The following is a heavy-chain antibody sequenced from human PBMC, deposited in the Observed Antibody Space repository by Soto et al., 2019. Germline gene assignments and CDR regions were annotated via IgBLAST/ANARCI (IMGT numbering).Heavy chain of an antibody. D-gene: IGHD3-9*01. Sequence: PSETLSLTCTVSGGSISSGGYYWSWIRQHPGKGLEWIGYIYYSGSTYYNPSLKSRVTISVDTSKNQFSLKLSSVTAADTAVYYCARHGEILTGYWFVDVWGKGTTVTVSS. J-gene: IGHJ6*04. CDR1: GGSISSGGYY. CDR2: IYYSGST. V-gene: IGHV4-31*03. CDR3: ARHGEILTGYWFVDV.